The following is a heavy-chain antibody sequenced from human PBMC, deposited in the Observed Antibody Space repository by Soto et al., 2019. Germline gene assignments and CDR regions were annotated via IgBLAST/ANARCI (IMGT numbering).Heavy chain of an antibody. CDR3: AASTFLSGVSGYFHPYF. D-gene: IGHD3-3*01. Sequence: QVHLVQSGTEVKKPGSSVKVSCKASGDTFNNYAISWVRQAPGQGLQWMGGIIPIYDSPSYAQGSHNRVTISADRSTGTAPLELNGPTSEDTAVYYCAASTFLSGVSGYFHPYFWGQGTLVTVSS. CDR1: GDTFNNYA. V-gene: IGHV1-69*06. CDR2: IIPIYDSP. J-gene: IGHJ4*02.